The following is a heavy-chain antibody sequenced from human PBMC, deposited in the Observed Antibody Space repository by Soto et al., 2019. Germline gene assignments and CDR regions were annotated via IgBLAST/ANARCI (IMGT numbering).Heavy chain of an antibody. D-gene: IGHD6-13*01. CDR1: GGSFSCYY. Sequence: PSETLSLTCAVYGGSFSCYYLSWIRQRPGKGLEWIGEINHSGSTNYNPSLKSRVTISVDTSKNQFSLKLSSVTAADTAVYFCARGSYSSSWYGDYDYYYGMDVWGQGTTVTVSS. CDR2: INHSGST. CDR3: ARGSYSSSWYGDYDYYYGMDV. V-gene: IGHV4-34*01. J-gene: IGHJ6*02.